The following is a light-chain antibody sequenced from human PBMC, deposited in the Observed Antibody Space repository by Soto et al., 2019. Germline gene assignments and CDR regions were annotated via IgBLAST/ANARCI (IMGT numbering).Light chain of an antibody. CDR3: QHRAGWPPALT. V-gene: IGKV3-11*01. CDR1: ESVSNS. Sequence: ETVLSQSPATLSLSPEEIATLSCRASESVSNSLAWYQHKPGQAPRLLIYNASNRATGIPARFSGSGSGTDFTLTISSLEPEDFAVYFCQHRAGWPPALTFGGGTKVDIK. J-gene: IGKJ4*01. CDR2: NAS.